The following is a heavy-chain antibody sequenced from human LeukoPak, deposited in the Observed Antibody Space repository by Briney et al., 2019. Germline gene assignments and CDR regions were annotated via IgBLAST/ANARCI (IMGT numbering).Heavy chain of an antibody. CDR3: ARDGCSSTSCRPFDY. CDR2: ISSSSSYI. V-gene: IGHV3-21*01. D-gene: IGHD2-2*01. CDR1: GFTFSSFS. Sequence: GGSLRLSCAASGFTFSSFSMNWVRQAPGKGLEWVSSISSSSSYIYYADSVKGRFTISRDNAKNSLYLQMNSLRAEDTAVYYCARDGCSSTSCRPFDYWGQGTLVTVSS. J-gene: IGHJ4*02.